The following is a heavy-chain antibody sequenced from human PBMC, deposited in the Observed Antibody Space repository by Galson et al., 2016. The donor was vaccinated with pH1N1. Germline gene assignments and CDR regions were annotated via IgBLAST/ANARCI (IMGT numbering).Heavy chain of an antibody. CDR1: GASVTSRSHY. V-gene: IGHV4-39*01. CDR3: ASRGSSFWVF. J-gene: IGHJ4*02. CDR2: IHSSGSS. Sequence: TLSLTCTVSGASVTSRSHYWDWIRQPPGKGLEWLGNIHSSGSSYYNPSLKSRVSISVDTSKNQFSLHVRSVTAADTAVYYCASRGSSFWVFWGQGALVTVSS. D-gene: IGHD6-13*01.